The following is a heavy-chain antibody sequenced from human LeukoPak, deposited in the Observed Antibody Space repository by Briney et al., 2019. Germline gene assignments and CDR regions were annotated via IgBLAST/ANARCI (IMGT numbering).Heavy chain of an antibody. J-gene: IGHJ4*02. CDR2: ISYDGSDK. CDR3: VKAGYGELLRFDH. D-gene: IGHD3-10*01. Sequence: GGSLRLSCAASGFSFSTYGMHWVRQAPGKGLEWVAVISYDGSDKYYGDSVKGRFTISRDNSKNTLYLQMHSLRTEDTAVYYCVKAGYGELLRFDHWGQGTLGTVSS. V-gene: IGHV3-30*18. CDR1: GFSFSTYG.